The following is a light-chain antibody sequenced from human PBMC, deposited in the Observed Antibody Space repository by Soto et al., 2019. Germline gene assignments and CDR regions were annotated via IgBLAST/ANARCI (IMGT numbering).Light chain of an antibody. CDR2: EVS. CDR3: TSYVGSNIWV. Sequence: QSALTQPPSASGSPGQSVTISCTGTSSDVGAYKDVSWYQQYPGKAPKLMIYEVSKRPSGVPDRFSGSKSGNTASLTVSGLHAEDEADHYCTSYVGSNIWVFGGGTKLTVL. CDR1: SSDVGAYKD. V-gene: IGLV2-8*01. J-gene: IGLJ3*02.